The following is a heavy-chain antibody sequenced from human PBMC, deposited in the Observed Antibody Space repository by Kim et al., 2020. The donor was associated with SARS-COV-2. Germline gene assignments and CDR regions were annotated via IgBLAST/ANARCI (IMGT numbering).Heavy chain of an antibody. CDR1: GFTFNNYA. CDR2: ISYDGSIK. J-gene: IGHJ3*01. CDR3: AKSIAFFWFGEGLNAF. Sequence: GGSLRLSCGASGFTFNNYAMHWVRQAPGKGLEWVAVISYDGSIKYYADSVKGQFTVSRDSSHNTLYLQMRSLRPEDTALYYCAKSIAFFWFGEGLNAF. V-gene: IGHV3-30*18. D-gene: IGHD3-10*01.